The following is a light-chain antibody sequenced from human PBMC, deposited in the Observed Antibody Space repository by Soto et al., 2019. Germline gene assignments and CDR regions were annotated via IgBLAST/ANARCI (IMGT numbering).Light chain of an antibody. Sequence: DIQMTQSPSTLSASVGDRVTITCRASQSISSWLAWYQQKPGKAPKLLIYDASSLESGVPLRFSGSGSGTEFTLTISSLQPDDVATYYCQQYYNFRWTFGQGTKVDI. CDR1: QSISSW. V-gene: IGKV1-5*01. J-gene: IGKJ1*01. CDR3: QQYYNFRWT. CDR2: DAS.